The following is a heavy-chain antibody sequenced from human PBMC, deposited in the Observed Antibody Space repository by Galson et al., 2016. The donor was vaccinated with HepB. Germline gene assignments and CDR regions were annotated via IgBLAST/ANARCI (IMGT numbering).Heavy chain of an antibody. J-gene: IGHJ3*02. Sequence: SCKASGYTFTAYAIHWVRQAPGQRLEWMAWINTAKGDTRYSQKLQGRVTLTRDTSATTASMELSGLRSEDTAVYYCARRLVGSYGNAFDIWGQGTLVTVSS. CDR1: GYTFTAYA. V-gene: IGHV1-3*04. CDR3: ARRLVGSYGNAFDI. CDR2: INTAKGDT. D-gene: IGHD2-8*02.